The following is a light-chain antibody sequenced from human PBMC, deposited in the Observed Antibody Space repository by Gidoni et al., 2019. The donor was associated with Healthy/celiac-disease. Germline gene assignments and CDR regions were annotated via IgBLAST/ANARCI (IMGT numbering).Light chain of an antibody. J-gene: IGKJ3*01. V-gene: IGKV1-5*03. CDR3: QQYNSYRFT. CDR2: KAS. CDR1: QSISSW. Sequence: DIQMTQSPSTLSASVGDRVTITCRASQSISSWLAWYQKKPGKAPKLLIYKASSLESGVPSRFSGSGSGTEFTLTISSLQPDDFATYYCQQYNSYRFTFGPGTKVDIK.